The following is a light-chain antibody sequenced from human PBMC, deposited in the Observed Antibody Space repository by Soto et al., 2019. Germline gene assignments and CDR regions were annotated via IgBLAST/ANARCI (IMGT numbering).Light chain of an antibody. J-gene: IGKJ1*01. V-gene: IGKV2-28*01. Sequence: DIVMTQSPLSLPVTPGEPASISCRSSQSLLHSNGYNCLDWYLQKPGQSPQLLIYLGSNRASGVPDRFSGRGSGTDFTLKISRVEAEDVGVYYCMQALQPLRTFGQGTKVEIK. CDR3: MQALQPLRT. CDR1: QSLLHSNGYNC. CDR2: LGS.